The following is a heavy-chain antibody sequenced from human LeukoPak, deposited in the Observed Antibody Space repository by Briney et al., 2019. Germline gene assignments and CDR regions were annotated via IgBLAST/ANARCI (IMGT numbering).Heavy chain of an antibody. Sequence: SETPSLTCAVSGGSISSGGYSWSWIRQPPGKGLEWIGYIYHSGSTYYNPSLKSRVTISVDRSKNQFSLKLSSVTAADTAVYYCARGGGITGSVFEDWGQGTLVTVSS. CDR2: IYHSGST. J-gene: IGHJ4*02. CDR1: GGSISSGGYS. V-gene: IGHV4-30-2*01. D-gene: IGHD1-20*01. CDR3: ARGGGITGSVFED.